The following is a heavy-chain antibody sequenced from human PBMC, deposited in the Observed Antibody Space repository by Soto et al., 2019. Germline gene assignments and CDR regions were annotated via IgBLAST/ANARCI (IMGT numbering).Heavy chain of an antibody. J-gene: IGHJ6*02. CDR2: ISWDGGST. Sequence: SGGSLRLSCAASGFTFDDYAMHWVRQAPGKGLEWVSLISWDGGSTYYADSVKGRFTISRDNSKNSLYLQMNSLRAEDTALYYCAKDIHGGYARTYYYGMDVWGQGXTVTVSS. V-gene: IGHV3-43D*04. D-gene: IGHD5-12*01. CDR1: GFTFDDYA. CDR3: AKDIHGGYARTYYYGMDV.